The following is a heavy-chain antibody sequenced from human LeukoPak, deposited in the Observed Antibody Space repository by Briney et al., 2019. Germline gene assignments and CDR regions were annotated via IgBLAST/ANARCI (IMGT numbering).Heavy chain of an antibody. CDR1: GGSFSGYY. V-gene: IGHV4-34*01. J-gene: IGHJ3*02. Sequence: SETLSLTCAVYGGSFSGYYWSWIRQPPGKGLEWIGEINYSGSTNYNPSLKSRVTISVDTSKNQFSLKLSSVTAADTAVYYCARSKRRGYSYGYTARDAFDIWGQGTMVTVSS. D-gene: IGHD5-18*01. CDR3: ARSKRRGYSYGYTARDAFDI. CDR2: INYSGST.